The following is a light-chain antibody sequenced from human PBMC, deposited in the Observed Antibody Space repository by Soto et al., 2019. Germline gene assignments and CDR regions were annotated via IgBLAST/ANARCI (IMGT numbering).Light chain of an antibody. CDR3: SSYAASTNFHFV. V-gene: IGLV2-8*01. J-gene: IGLJ7*01. CDR2: EVT. Sequence: QSALTQPPSASGSPGQSVTISCTGTSSDVGGYNYVSWYQQYPGRAPKLMIYEVTKRPSGVPDRFSGSKSGNTASLTVSGLQAEDESDYYCSSYAASTNFHFVFGGVTQLTVL. CDR1: SSDVGGYNY.